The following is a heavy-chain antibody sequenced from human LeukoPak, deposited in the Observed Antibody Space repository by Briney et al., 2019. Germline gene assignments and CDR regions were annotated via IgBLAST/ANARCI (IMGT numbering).Heavy chain of an antibody. CDR2: IYTSGST. CDR1: RGSISSYY. V-gene: IGHV4-4*07. CDR3: ARVVLYDFWSGALDY. D-gene: IGHD3-3*01. Sequence: SETLSLTRIVPRGSISSYYWSSIRQPVGKGVEWIGRIYTSGSTNYNPSLKSRVTMSVDTSKNQFSLKLRTVTAADTAVYYCARVVLYDFWSGALDYWGQGTLVTVSS. J-gene: IGHJ4*02.